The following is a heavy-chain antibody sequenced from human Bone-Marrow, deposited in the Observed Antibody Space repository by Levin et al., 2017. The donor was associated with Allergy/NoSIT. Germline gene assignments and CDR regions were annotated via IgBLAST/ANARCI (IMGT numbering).Heavy chain of an antibody. V-gene: IGHV3-33*01. CDR1: GFTFSSYG. Sequence: PGGSLRLSCAASGFTFSSYGMHWVRQAPGKGLEWVAVIWYDGSNKYYADSVKGRFTISRDNSKNTLYLQMNSLRAEDTAVYYCARGSRSWYGDCFDYWGQGTLVTVSS. CDR3: ARGSRSWYGDCFDY. J-gene: IGHJ4*02. CDR2: IWYDGSNK. D-gene: IGHD6-13*01.